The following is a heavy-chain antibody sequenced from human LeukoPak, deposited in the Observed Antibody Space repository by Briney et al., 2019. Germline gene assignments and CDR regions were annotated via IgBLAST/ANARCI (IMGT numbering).Heavy chain of an antibody. CDR3: ARACSGGSCYPGEDAFDI. CDR2: IYYSGST. D-gene: IGHD2-15*01. V-gene: IGHV4-59*01. J-gene: IGHJ3*02. CDR1: GGSISSYY. Sequence: PSETLSLTCTVSGGSISSYYWSWIRRPPGKGLEWIGYIYYSGSTNYNPSLKSRVTISVYTSKNQFSLKLSSVTAADTAVYYCARACSGGSCYPGEDAFDIWGQGTMVTVSS.